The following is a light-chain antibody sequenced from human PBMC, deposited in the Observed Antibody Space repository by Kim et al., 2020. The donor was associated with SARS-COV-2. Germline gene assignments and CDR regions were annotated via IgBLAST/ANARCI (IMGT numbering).Light chain of an antibody. V-gene: IGLV1-47*02. CDR3: AAWDDSLSAV. CDR1: SSNIGSNY. J-gene: IGLJ3*02. CDR2: SNN. Sequence: PGQRVTISCSGSSSNIGSNYVYWYQQLPGTAPKLLIYSNNQRPPGVPDRFSGSKSGTSASLAISGLRPEDEADYYCAAWDDSLSAVFGGGTQLTVL.